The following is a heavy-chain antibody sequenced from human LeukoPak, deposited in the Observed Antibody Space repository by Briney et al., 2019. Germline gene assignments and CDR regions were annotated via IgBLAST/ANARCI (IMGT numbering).Heavy chain of an antibody. J-gene: IGHJ5*02. CDR3: ARARGGCSSTSCYPNWFDP. Sequence: GGSLRLSCAASGFTFSSYSMNWVRQAPGKGLEWVSFISSVGTYIYYADSVKGRFTISRDNAKNSLYLQMNSLRAEDTAAYYCARARGGCSSTSCYPNWFDPWGQGTLVTVSS. V-gene: IGHV3-21*01. CDR2: ISSVGTYI. D-gene: IGHD2-2*01. CDR1: GFTFSSYS.